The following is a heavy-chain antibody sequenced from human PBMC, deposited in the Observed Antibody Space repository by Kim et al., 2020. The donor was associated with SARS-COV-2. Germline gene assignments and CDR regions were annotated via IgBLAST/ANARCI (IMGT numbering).Heavy chain of an antibody. J-gene: IGHJ6*01. CDR3: ARVFGKGKYDILTGYFHYYYYGMDV. CDR1: GYTFTSYA. D-gene: IGHD3-9*01. Sequence: ASVKVSCKASGYTFTSYAMNWVRQAPGQGLEWMGWINTNTGNPTYAQGFTGRFVFSLDTSVSTAYLQISSLKAEDTAVYYCARVFGKGKYDILTGYFHYYYYGMDVWGQGTTVTVSS. CDR2: INTNTGNP. V-gene: IGHV7-4-1*02.